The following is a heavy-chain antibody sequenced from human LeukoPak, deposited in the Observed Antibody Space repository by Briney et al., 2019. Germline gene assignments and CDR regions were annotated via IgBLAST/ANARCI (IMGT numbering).Heavy chain of an antibody. V-gene: IGHV3-23*01. CDR1: GFTFSSYG. CDR3: AKDVLGTYFDY. Sequence: GGTLRLSCAASGFTFSSYGMSWVRQAPGKGLEWVSAISGSGGSTYYADSVKGRFTISRDNSKNTLYLQMNSLRAEDTAVYYCAKDVLGTYFDYWGQGTLVTVSS. J-gene: IGHJ4*02. D-gene: IGHD1-1*01. CDR2: ISGSGGST.